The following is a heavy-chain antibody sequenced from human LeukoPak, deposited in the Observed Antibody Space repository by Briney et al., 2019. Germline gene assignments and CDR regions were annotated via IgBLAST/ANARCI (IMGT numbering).Heavy chain of an antibody. CDR1: GGSISSGGYS. CDR3: ARAEGWFDP. CDR2: IYHSGST. J-gene: IGHJ5*02. Sequence: SSETLSLTCTVSGGSISSGGYSWSWIRQPPGKGLEWIGYIYHSGSTYYNPSLKSRVTISVDRSKNQFSLKLSSVTAADTAVYYCARAEGWFDPWGQGTLVTVSS. V-gene: IGHV4-30-2*01.